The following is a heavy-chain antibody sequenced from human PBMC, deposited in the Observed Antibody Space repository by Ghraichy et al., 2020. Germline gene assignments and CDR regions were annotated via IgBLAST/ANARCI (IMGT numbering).Heavy chain of an antibody. CDR3: ARGRDGSKNWYFDL. V-gene: IGHV3-7*03. J-gene: IGHJ2*01. Sequence: GGSLRLSCAASGFTFSSYWMSWVRQAPGKGLEWVANIKQDGSEKYYVDSVKGRFTISRDDAKNSLYLQMNSLRAEDTAVYYCARGRDGSKNWYFDLWGRGTLVTVSS. CDR2: IKQDGSEK. CDR1: GFTFSSYW. D-gene: IGHD5-24*01.